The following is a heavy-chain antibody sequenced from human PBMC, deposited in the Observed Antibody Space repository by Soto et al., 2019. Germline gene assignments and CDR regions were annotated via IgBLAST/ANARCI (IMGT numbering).Heavy chain of an antibody. Sequence: QVQLVQSGAEVKKPGSSVKVSCKASGGTFSSYAISWVRQAPGQGLEWMGGIIPIFGTANYAQKFQGRVTITADESTSTAYMELSSLRSEDTAVYYCTTWIYYYGSGSYYKPRSDYWGQGTLVTVSS. D-gene: IGHD3-10*01. J-gene: IGHJ4*02. CDR3: TTWIYYYGSGSYYKPRSDY. V-gene: IGHV1-69*01. CDR1: GGTFSSYA. CDR2: IIPIFGTA.